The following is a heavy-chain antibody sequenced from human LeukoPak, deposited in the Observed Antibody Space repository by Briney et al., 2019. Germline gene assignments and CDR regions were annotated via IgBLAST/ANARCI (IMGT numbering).Heavy chain of an antibody. CDR2: IKKDGSEK. CDR3: ARARSSSFPYYYYYMDV. CDR1: GFTFSSHW. Sequence: GGSLRLSCAASGFTFSSHWMSWVRQAPGKGLEWVANIKKDGSEKYYVDSVKGRFTISRDNAKNSLYLQMNSLRAEDTAVYYCARARSSSFPYYYYYMDVWGKGTTVTVSS. D-gene: IGHD6-6*01. J-gene: IGHJ6*03. V-gene: IGHV3-7*01.